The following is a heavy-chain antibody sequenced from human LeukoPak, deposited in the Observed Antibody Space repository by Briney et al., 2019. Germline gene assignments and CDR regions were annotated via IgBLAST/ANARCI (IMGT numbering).Heavy chain of an antibody. Sequence: SETLSLTCTVSGGSISSSTYYWGWIRQPPGTGLEWIGSIYYSGSTYNNPSLKSRVTIFVDTSKNQFSLKLSSVTVTDTAVYYCARTYGDYDDAFDVWGQGTMVTVSS. J-gene: IGHJ3*01. CDR1: GGSISSSTYY. CDR2: IYYSGST. D-gene: IGHD4-17*01. V-gene: IGHV4-39*01. CDR3: ARTYGDYDDAFDV.